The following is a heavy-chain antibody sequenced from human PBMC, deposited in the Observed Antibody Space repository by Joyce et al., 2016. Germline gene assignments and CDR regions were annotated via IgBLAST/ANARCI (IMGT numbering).Heavy chain of an antibody. V-gene: IGHV1-46*01. CDR2: INPSNGAT. J-gene: IGHJ4*02. CDR1: GYSFTNYY. CDR3: ARTMIVVAPFDY. Sequence: QVQLVQSGAEVKKPGASVKVSCKASGYSFTNYYRHWVRQAPGQGPEWVGIINPSNGATTYAQKFQGRVTMTSDTSTSTVYMELSSLRSEDTAVYYCARTMIVVAPFDYWGQGTLVTVSS. D-gene: IGHD3-22*01.